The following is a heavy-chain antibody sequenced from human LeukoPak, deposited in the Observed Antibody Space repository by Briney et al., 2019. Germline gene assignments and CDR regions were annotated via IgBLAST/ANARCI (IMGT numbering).Heavy chain of an antibody. CDR3: ARGPVQLAHFDY. D-gene: IGHD1-1*01. V-gene: IGHV4-34*01. CDR2: INHSGST. J-gene: IGHJ4*02. CDR1: GGSFSGYY. Sequence: SETLSLTRAVYGGSFSGYYWSWIRQPPGKGLEWIGEINHSGSTNYNPSLKSRVTISVDTSKNQFSLKLSSVTAADTAVYYCARGPVQLAHFDYWGQGTLVTVSS.